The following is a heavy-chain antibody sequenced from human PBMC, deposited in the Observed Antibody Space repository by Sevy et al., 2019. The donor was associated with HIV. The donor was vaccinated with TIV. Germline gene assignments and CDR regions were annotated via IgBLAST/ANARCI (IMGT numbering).Heavy chain of an antibody. Sequence: GGSLRLSCTGSGFTFGDYAVSWLRQAPGKGLEWVGFIRSKTYGGTTEYAASVKGRFTIPREESKSMAYLQMNSLKTEDTAVYYCTRVQGTISAYFYFGMDVWGQGTTVTVSS. CDR3: TRVQGTISAYFYFGMDV. CDR1: GFTFGDYA. CDR2: IRSKTYGGTT. V-gene: IGHV3-49*03. D-gene: IGHD2-21*01. J-gene: IGHJ6*02.